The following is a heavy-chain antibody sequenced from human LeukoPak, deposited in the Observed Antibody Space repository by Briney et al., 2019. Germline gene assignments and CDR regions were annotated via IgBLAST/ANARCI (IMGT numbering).Heavy chain of an antibody. V-gene: IGHV3-23*01. CDR2: TSGSGDST. CDR3: AKGKLVPAALFDY. CDR1: GFTFSGYA. D-gene: IGHD2-2*01. J-gene: IGHJ4*02. Sequence: GGSLRLSCAASGFTFSGYAMTSVRQAPGKGLEWVSTTSGSGDSTHYADSVKGRFTISRDNSKNTLYLQVNSLRAEDTAVYYCAKGKLVPAALFDYWGQGTLVTVSS.